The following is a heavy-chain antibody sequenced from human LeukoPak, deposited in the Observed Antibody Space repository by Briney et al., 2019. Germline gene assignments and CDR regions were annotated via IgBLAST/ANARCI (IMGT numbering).Heavy chain of an antibody. D-gene: IGHD5-24*01. CDR1: GGTFSSYA. CDR2: IIPIFGTA. V-gene: IGHV1-69*13. J-gene: IGHJ3*02. Sequence: GASVKVSCKASGGTFSSYAISWVRQAPGQGLEWMGGIIPIFGTANYAQKFQGRVTITADESTSTAYMELSSLRSEDTAVYYCARGWDGYNYFGAFDIWGQGTMVTVSS. CDR3: ARGWDGYNYFGAFDI.